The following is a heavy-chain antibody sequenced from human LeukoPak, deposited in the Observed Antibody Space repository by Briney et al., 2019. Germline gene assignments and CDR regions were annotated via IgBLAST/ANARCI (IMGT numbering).Heavy chain of an antibody. CDR2: ISGSGGNT. V-gene: IGHV3-23*01. D-gene: IGHD2-15*01. J-gene: IGHJ4*02. Sequence: PGGSLRLSCAASGFTFSTYAMSWVRQAPGKGLEWVSTISGSGGNTYYADSVKGRFTISRDNAKSSLYLQMNSLRAEDTAVYYCARDRRRYCSGGSCSDYWGQGTLVTVSS. CDR3: ARDRRRYCSGGSCSDY. CDR1: GFTFSTYA.